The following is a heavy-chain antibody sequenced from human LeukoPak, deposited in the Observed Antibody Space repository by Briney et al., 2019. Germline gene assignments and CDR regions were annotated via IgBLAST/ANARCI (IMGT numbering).Heavy chain of an antibody. V-gene: IGHV1-46*01. CDR1: RGTFSSYA. D-gene: IGHD3-16*02. CDR2: INPSGGST. Sequence: ASVKVSCKASRGTFSSYAISWVRQAPGQGLEWMGIINPSGGSTSYAQKFQGRVTMTRDTSTSTVYMELSSLRSEDTAVYYCARGRRYDYVWGSYRYTGYVPWFDPWGQGTLVTVSS. CDR3: ARGRRYDYVWGSYRYTGYVPWFDP. J-gene: IGHJ5*02.